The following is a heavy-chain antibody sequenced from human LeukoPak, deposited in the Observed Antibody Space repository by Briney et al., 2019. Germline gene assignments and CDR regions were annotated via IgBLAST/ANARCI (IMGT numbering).Heavy chain of an antibody. D-gene: IGHD6-19*01. Sequence: PGGSLRLSCAASGFTFSSYWMSWVRQAPGKGLEWVANTNQDESEKNYVDSVKGRFTISRDNAKNTLYLQMNSLRADDTAVYHCAKDSLVSSGWSTGWVFDYWGQGTLVTVSS. J-gene: IGHJ4*02. CDR2: TNQDESEK. V-gene: IGHV3-7*01. CDR1: GFTFSSYW. CDR3: AKDSLVSSGWSTGWVFDY.